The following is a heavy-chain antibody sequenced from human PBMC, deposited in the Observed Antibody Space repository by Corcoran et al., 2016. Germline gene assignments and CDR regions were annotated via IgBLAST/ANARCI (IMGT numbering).Heavy chain of an antibody. CDR2: ISAYNGNT. V-gene: IGHV1-18*01. Sequence: QVQLVQSGAEVKKPGASVKVSCKASGYTFTSYGISWVRQAPGQGLEWMGWISAYNGNTNYAQKLQGRVTMTTDTSTSTAYMELRSLGADDTAGYYWARGGAERELLYYYYGMDVWGQGTTVTVSS. CDR3: ARGGAERELLYYYYGMDV. J-gene: IGHJ6*02. D-gene: IGHD1-26*01. CDR1: GYTFTSYG.